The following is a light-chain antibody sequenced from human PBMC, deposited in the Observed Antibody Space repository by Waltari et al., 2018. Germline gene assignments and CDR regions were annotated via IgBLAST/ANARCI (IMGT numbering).Light chain of an antibody. CDR2: DAS. V-gene: IGKV3-11*01. J-gene: IGKJ4*01. CDR1: QSVSSY. Sequence: EIVLTQSPATLSLSPGERATLSCRASQSVSSYLAWYQQKPGQAPRLLIYDASNRATGIRARFSGSGSGTDFTLTISSLEPEDFAVYCCQQRSNWPPGELTFGGGTKVEIK. CDR3: QQRSNWPPGELT.